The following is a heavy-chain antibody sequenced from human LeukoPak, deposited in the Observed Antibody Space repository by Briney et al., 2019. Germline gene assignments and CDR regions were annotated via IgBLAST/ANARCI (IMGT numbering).Heavy chain of an antibody. CDR3: ARDLPGNRKNSGWYEFHWFDP. V-gene: IGHV3-11*01. CDR1: GFTFSDYY. J-gene: IGHJ5*02. Sequence: GGSLRLSCAAPGFTFSDYYMSWIRQAPGKGLEWVSYISSSGSTIYYADSVKGRFTISRDNAKNSLYLQMNSLRAEDTAVYYCARDLPGNRKNSGWYEFHWFDPWGQGTLVTVSS. CDR2: ISSSGSTI. D-gene: IGHD6-19*01.